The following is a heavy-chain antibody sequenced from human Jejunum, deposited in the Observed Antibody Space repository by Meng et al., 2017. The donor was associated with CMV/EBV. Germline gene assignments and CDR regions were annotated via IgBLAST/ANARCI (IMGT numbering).Heavy chain of an antibody. D-gene: IGHD4-23*01. V-gene: IGHV4-59*01. J-gene: IGHJ4*02. Sequence: GGSISRAHWSWIRLSPGKGLEWIGYIYYRGSTNSNPSLKSRVSMSADPSKNQFSLKLSSVTAADTAVYYCARVSPDYGGNSYFDYWGPGTEVTVSS. CDR2: IYYRGST. CDR1: GGSISRAH. CDR3: ARVSPDYGGNSYFDY.